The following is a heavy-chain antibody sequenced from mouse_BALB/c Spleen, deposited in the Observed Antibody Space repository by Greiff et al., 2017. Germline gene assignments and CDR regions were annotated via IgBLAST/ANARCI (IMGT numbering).Heavy chain of an antibody. CDR1: GFTFSSYG. J-gene: IGHJ4*01. V-gene: IGHV5-6-3*01. CDR2: INSNGGST. D-gene: IGHD2-10*02. Sequence: EVQRVESGGGLVQPGGSLKLSCAASGFTFSSYGMSWVRQTPDKRLELVATINSNGGSTYYPDSVKGRFTISRDNAKNTLYLQMSSLKSEDTAMYYCARDRYGRGAMDYWGQGTSVTVSS. CDR3: ARDRYGRGAMDY.